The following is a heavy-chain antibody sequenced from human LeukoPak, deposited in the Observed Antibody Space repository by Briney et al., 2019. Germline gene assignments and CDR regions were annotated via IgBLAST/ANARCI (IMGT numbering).Heavy chain of an antibody. D-gene: IGHD3-10*01. CDR1: GGSISSGSYY. Sequence: PSETLSLTCTVSGGSISSGSYYWSWIRQPAGKGLEWIGRIYTSGSTNYNPSLKSRVTISVDTSKNQFSLKLSSVTAADTAVYYCASDDRGIDPWGQGTLVTVSS. J-gene: IGHJ5*02. CDR3: ASDDRGIDP. V-gene: IGHV4-61*02. CDR2: IYTSGST.